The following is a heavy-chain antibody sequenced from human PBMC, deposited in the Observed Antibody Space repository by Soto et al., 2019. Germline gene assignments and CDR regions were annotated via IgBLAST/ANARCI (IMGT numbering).Heavy chain of an antibody. CDR2: ISSNGVGT. Sequence: EVQLADSGGGLAQPGGSLRLSCAASGFTLSGYAMDQVRQAPGKGLEYVSGISSNGVGTYYANSVQGRFTISRDNSKNTVYLQMGSLRPEDMAVYYCARRARPDFYYMDVWGKGTTVTVSS. V-gene: IGHV3-64*01. J-gene: IGHJ6*03. D-gene: IGHD6-6*01. CDR1: GFTLSGYA. CDR3: ARRARPDFYYMDV.